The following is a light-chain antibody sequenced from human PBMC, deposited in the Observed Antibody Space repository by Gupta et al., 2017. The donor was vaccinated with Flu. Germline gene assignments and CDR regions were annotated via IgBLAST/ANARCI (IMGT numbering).Light chain of an antibody. CDR1: VDLFQASNDEYS. CDR3: QQDDQSPLT. V-gene: IGKV4-1*01. CDR2: RGS. J-gene: IGKJ2*01. Sequence: IVLSQSQESLAVSLGEGATINCESSVDLFQASNDEYSLAWYQQRPGHPPTLLISRGSSRESGVPDRFSGVGSGTKFTLSITGLQTEDVAVYYCQQDDQSPLTFGEGTKVEI.